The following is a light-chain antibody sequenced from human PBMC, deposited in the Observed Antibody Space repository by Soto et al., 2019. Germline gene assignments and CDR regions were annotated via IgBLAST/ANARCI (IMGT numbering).Light chain of an antibody. Sequence: AIQMTQSPASLSASIGDRVTITCRASQGIRNDLGWYQQKPGKAPRLLIYAASSLQIGVPSRFSGTGSGTDFTLTISSLQPEDFATYYCLQDFNYPLTFGQGTKVDI. J-gene: IGKJ1*01. CDR3: LQDFNYPLT. V-gene: IGKV1-6*01. CDR1: QGIRND. CDR2: AAS.